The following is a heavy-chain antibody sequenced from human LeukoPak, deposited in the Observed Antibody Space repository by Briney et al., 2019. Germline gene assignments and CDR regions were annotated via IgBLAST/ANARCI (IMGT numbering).Heavy chain of an antibody. Sequence: SVKVSCNASGGTFSNYVLSWVRQAPGQGLEWMGGIIPIIGTANYAQKFQGRATITVDESTSTAYLEVSTLRSEDTALYYCATSSDAMTSTTFDIWGQGTMVSVSS. J-gene: IGHJ3*02. CDR2: IIPIIGTA. CDR3: ATSSDAMTSTTFDI. V-gene: IGHV1-69*01. CDR1: GGTFSNYV. D-gene: IGHD2-2*01.